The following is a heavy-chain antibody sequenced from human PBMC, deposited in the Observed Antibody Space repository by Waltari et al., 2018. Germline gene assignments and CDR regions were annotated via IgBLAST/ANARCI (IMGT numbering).Heavy chain of an antibody. D-gene: IGHD3-3*01. CDR3: ARWTDYDFWSGYIDY. CDR1: GGSISSYY. J-gene: IGHJ4*02. V-gene: IGHV4-59*01. Sequence: QVQLQESGPGLVKPSETLSLTCTVSGGSISSYYWSWIRPPPGKGLEWIGYIYYSGSTNYNPSLKSRVTISVDTSKNQFSLKLSSVTAADTAVYYCARWTDYDFWSGYIDYWGQGTLVTVSS. CDR2: IYYSGST.